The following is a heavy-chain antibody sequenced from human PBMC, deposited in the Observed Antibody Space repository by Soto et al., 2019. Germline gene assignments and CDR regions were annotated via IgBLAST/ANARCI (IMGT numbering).Heavy chain of an antibody. CDR3: AQENVDTARSFDY. Sequence: QVQLVESGGGVVQPGRSLRLSCAASGFTFSSYGMHWVRQAPGKGLEWVAVISYDGSNKYYADSVKGRFTISRDNSKNTLWLQRNSLRAEDTAVYYCAQENVDTARSFDYWGQGTLVTVSS. J-gene: IGHJ4*02. CDR1: GFTFSSYG. CDR2: ISYDGSNK. D-gene: IGHD5-18*01. V-gene: IGHV3-30*18.